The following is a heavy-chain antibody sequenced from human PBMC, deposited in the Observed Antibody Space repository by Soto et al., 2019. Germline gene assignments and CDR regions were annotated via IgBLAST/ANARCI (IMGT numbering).Heavy chain of an antibody. J-gene: IGHJ3*02. D-gene: IGHD1-26*01. CDR2: IDPSGGST. Sequence: QVQLVQSGAEVKKPGASVKVSCKASGYTFTASYMHWVRQAPGQGLAWMGIIDPSGGSTSYSQKVQGRVTMTRSTSTSTVYMELNSLRSEDTAVFYCARDSVNYYRSDAFDKWGQGTMVTVSS. V-gene: IGHV1-46*01. CDR3: ARDSVNYYRSDAFDK. CDR1: GYTFTASY.